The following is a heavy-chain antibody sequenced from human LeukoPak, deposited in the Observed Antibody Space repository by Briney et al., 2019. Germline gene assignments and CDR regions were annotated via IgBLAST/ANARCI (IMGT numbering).Heavy chain of an antibody. J-gene: IGHJ4*02. CDR1: GFTFSSYG. CDR2: INHSGST. V-gene: IGHV4-34*01. Sequence: GSLRLSCAASGFTFSSYGMSWVRQPPGKGLEWIGEINHSGSTNYNPSLKSRVTISVDTSKNQFSLKLSSVTAADTAVYYCARHGVRGVHRTFDYWGQGTLVTVSS. D-gene: IGHD3-10*01. CDR3: ARHGVRGVHRTFDY.